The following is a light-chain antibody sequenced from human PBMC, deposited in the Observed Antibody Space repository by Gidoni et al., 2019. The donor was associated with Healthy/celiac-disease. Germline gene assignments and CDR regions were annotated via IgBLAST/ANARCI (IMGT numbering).Light chain of an antibody. V-gene: IGKV3-20*01. CDR3: QKYGSSSYT. J-gene: IGKJ2*01. Sequence: EILLTQSPATLSLSPGERATLSCRASQSVSSSYLAWYQQTPGQAPRLLIYAASTRATGIPERFSGSGSGTDFTLTISRLEPEDFAVYYCQKYGSSSYTFGQGTKLEIK. CDR2: AAS. CDR1: QSVSSSY.